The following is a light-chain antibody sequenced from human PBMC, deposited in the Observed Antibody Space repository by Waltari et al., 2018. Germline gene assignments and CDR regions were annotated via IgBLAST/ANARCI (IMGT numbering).Light chain of an antibody. CDR1: SLNSSY. J-gene: IGLJ3*02. CDR2: GKN. Sequence: SSELTQAPAVSVALGQTVRITCQGTSLNSSYASWSQQRAGQAPLLVIYGKNKRPSGIPDRFSGSSLGDTSSLTITAARAEDEADYYCSSRDIRGIQLLFGGGTKLTVL. CDR3: SSRDIRGIQLL. V-gene: IGLV3-19*01.